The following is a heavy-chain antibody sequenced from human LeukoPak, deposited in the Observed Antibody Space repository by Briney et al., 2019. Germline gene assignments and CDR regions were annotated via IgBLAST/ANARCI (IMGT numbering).Heavy chain of an antibody. CDR1: GFTFNSYA. J-gene: IGHJ4*02. D-gene: IGHD3-9*01. CDR2: MSGNGGST. V-gene: IGHV3-64*04. CDR3: AKGVYILTGYPIDY. Sequence: AGGSLRLSCSASGFTFNSYAMHWVRQAPGKGLEYVSAMSGNGGSTYYADSVKGRFTISRDNSKNTLYLQMNSLRAEDTAVYYCAKGVYILTGYPIDYWGQGTLVTVSS.